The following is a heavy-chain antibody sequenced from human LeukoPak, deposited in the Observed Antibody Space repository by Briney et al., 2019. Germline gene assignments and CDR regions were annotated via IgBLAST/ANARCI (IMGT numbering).Heavy chain of an antibody. V-gene: IGHV4-59*12. Sequence: SETLSLTCTVSGGSISSYYWSWIRQPPGKGLEWIGYIYYSGSTNYNPSLKSRVTISRDTSETQFSLNLNSVTAADTGVYYCAREFGVIRHGGPSSGMDVWGQGTTVTVSS. CDR2: IYYSGST. D-gene: IGHD4-23*01. J-gene: IGHJ6*02. CDR1: GGSISSYY. CDR3: AREFGVIRHGGPSSGMDV.